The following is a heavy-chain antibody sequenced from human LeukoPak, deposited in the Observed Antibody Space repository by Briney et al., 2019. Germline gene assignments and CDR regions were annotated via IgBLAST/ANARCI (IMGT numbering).Heavy chain of an antibody. CDR3: AKVLAVGDAFDI. V-gene: IGHV1-18*01. CDR1: GYTFTSYG. D-gene: IGHD6-19*01. CDR2: ISAYNGNT. J-gene: IGHJ3*02. Sequence: ASVKVSCKASGYTFTSYGISWVRQAPGQGLEWMGWISAYNGNTHYAQKLQGRVTMTTDTSTSTVYMELRSLRSDDTAVYYCAKVLAVGDAFDIWGQGTMVTVSS.